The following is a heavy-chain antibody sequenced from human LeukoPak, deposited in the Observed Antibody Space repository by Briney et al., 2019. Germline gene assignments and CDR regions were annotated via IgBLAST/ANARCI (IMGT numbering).Heavy chain of an antibody. CDR2: IYYSGST. J-gene: IGHJ3*02. CDR3: ARGRRRGISANAFDI. D-gene: IGHD6-19*01. CDR1: GGSISSYY. V-gene: IGHV4-59*12. Sequence: SETLSLTCTVSGGSISSYYWSWIRQPPGEGLEWIGYIYYSGSTNYNPSLKSRVTISVDTSKNQFSLKLSSVTAADTAVYYCARGRRRGISANAFDIWGQGTMVTVSS.